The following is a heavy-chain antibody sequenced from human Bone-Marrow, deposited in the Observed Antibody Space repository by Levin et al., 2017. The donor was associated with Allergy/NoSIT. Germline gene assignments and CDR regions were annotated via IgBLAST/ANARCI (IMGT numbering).Heavy chain of an antibody. J-gene: IGHJ4*02. CDR1: GLSFSNDW. CDR2: IKSKSDGGTI. CDR3: TREGSYGLGYIEY. D-gene: IGHD3-16*01. V-gene: IGHV3-15*07. Sequence: PGGSLRLSCVVSGLSFSNDWMNWVRQAPGKGLEWVGRIKSKSDGGTIHYAAPVKGRFSISRDDSKNTLYLQMNSLKTEDTAVYYCTREGSYGLGYIEYWGQGALVTVSS.